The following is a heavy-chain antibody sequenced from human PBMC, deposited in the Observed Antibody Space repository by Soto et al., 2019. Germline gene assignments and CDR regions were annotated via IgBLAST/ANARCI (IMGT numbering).Heavy chain of an antibody. Sequence: SETLSLTCTVSGGSISSSSYYWVWIRQPPGKGLEWIGSIYYSGSTYYNPSLKSRVTISVDTSKNQFSLKLSSVTAADTAVYYCARLEGQGGWGYGHYYGMDVWGQGTTVTIS. J-gene: IGHJ6*02. CDR2: IYYSGST. CDR1: GGSISSSSYY. V-gene: IGHV4-39*01. CDR3: ARLEGQGGWGYGHYYGMDV. D-gene: IGHD6-19*01.